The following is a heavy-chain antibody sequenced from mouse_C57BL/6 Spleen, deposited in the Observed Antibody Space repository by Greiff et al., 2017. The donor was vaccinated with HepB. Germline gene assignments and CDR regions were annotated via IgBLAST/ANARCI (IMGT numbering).Heavy chain of an antibody. CDR3: AREDYDYDEGFDY. Sequence: EVKLVESEGGLVQPGSSMKLSCTASGFTFSDYYMAWVRQVPEKGLEWVANINYDGSSTYYLDSLKSRFIISRDNAKNILYLQMSSLKSEDTATYYCAREDYDYDEGFDYWGQGTTLTVSS. J-gene: IGHJ2*01. V-gene: IGHV5-16*01. CDR1: GFTFSDYY. CDR2: INYDGSST. D-gene: IGHD2-4*01.